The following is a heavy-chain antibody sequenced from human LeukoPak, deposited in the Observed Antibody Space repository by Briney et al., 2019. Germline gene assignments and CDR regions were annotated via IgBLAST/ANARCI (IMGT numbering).Heavy chain of an antibody. Sequence: SGTLSLTCTVSGGSISSSSYYWGWIRQPPGKGLEWIGSIYYSGSTYYNPSLKSRVTISVDTSKNQFSLKLGSVTAADTAVYYCARVITMVRVFYYGMDVWGQGTTVTVSS. J-gene: IGHJ6*02. CDR3: ARVITMVRVFYYGMDV. V-gene: IGHV4-39*01. CDR1: GGSISSSSYY. CDR2: IYYSGST. D-gene: IGHD3-10*01.